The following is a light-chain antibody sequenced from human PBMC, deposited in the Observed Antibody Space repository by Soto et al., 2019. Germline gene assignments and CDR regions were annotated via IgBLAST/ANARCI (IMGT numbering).Light chain of an antibody. J-gene: IGKJ1*01. V-gene: IGKV3-20*01. CDR3: QQYGSSPRT. Sequence: EIVLTQSPGTLSLSPGERATLSCRASQSVSSSYLAWYQQKLGQAPRLLIYGASSRATGIPDRFSGSGSGTDFTLTIGRLEPEDFAVYYCQQYGSSPRTFGQGTKVDIK. CDR2: GAS. CDR1: QSVSSSY.